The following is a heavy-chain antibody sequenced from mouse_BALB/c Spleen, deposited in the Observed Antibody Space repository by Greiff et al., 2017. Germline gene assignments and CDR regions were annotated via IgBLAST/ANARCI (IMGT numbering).Heavy chain of an antibody. J-gene: IGHJ4*01. V-gene: IGHV1-9*01. CDR3: ARIYDPDYYAMDY. CDR1: GYTFSSYW. D-gene: IGHD2-12*01. Sequence: QVQLKQSGAELMKPGASVKISCKATGYTFSSYWIEWVKQRPGHGLEWIGEILPGSGSTNYNEKFKGKATFTADTSSNTAYMQLSSLTSEDSAVYYCARIYDPDYYAMDYWGQGTSVTVSS. CDR2: ILPGSGST.